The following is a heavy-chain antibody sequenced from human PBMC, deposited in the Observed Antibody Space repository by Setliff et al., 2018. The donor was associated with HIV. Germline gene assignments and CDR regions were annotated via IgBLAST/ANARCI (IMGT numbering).Heavy chain of an antibody. V-gene: IGHV1-8*01. CDR1: GYTFTSYD. D-gene: IGHD4-17*01. CDR2: MNPNSGNT. Sequence: ASVKVSCKASGYTFTSYDINWVRQATGQGLERMVWMNPNSGNTGYAQKFQGGVTMTRNTSISTAYMELSSLRSEDTAVYYCAMGRKKVTTDDVFDIWGQGTMVTVSS. CDR3: AMGRKKVTTDDVFDI. J-gene: IGHJ3*02.